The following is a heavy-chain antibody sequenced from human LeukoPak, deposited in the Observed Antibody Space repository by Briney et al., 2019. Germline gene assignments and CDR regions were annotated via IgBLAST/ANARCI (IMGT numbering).Heavy chain of an antibody. Sequence: PSETLSLTCTVSGGSISTYYWGWIRQTPGKGLEWIGSIYYSGSTYYNPSLKSRVTISVDTSKNQFSLKLSSVTAADTAVYFCARWGSGTSPFDDWGQGTPVTVSS. CDR2: IYYSGST. V-gene: IGHV4-39*07. J-gene: IGHJ4*02. CDR1: GGSISTYY. CDR3: ARWGSGTSPFDD. D-gene: IGHD3-16*01.